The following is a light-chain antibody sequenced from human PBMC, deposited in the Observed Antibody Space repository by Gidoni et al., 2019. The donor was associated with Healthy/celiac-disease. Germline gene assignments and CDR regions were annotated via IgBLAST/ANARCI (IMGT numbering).Light chain of an antibody. Sequence: DSQMTQSPSSLSASVGDRVTITRQASQDISNYLTWYQQKPGKAPNLLNYDASNLETGVPSRFSGSGSGTDFPFTIRLLQPAYIATYYCQPYANLPITFGQXTRLEIK. CDR1: QDISNY. V-gene: IGKV1-33*01. CDR3: QPYANLPIT. CDR2: DAS. J-gene: IGKJ5*01.